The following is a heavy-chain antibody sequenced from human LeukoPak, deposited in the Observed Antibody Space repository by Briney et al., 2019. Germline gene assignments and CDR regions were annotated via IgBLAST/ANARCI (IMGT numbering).Heavy chain of an antibody. CDR1: GYTFTGYY. V-gene: IGHV1-2*02. D-gene: IGHD3-22*01. J-gene: IGHJ4*02. CDR3: ARARRTYYYDSSGYYYFDY. CDR2: INPNSGGT. Sequence: EASVKVSCKASGYTFTGYYMHWVRQAPGQGLEWMGWINPNSGGTNYAQKLQGRVTMTTDTSTSTAYMELRSLRSDDTAVYYCARARRTYYYDSSGYYYFDYWGQGTLVTVSS.